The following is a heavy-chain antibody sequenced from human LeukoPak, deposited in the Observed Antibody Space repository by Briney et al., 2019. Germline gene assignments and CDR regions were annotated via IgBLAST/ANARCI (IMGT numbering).Heavy chain of an antibody. J-gene: IGHJ4*02. CDR2: INHSGST. D-gene: IGHD6-19*01. CDR1: GGSFSGYY. Sequence: SETLSLTCAVYGGSFSGYYWSWIRQPPGKGLEWIGEINHSGSTNYNSSLMSRVTISVDTSKNQFSLKLSSVTAADTAVYYCARDGGIAVGFGFDYWGQGTLVTVSS. CDR3: ARDGGIAVGFGFDY. V-gene: IGHV4-34*01.